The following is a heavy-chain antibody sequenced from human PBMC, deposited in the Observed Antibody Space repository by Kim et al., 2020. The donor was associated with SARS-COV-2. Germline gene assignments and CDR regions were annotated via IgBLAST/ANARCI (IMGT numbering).Heavy chain of an antibody. Sequence: SVKVSCKASGFTFTSSAMQWVRQARGQRLEWIGWIVVGSGNTNYAQKFQERVTITRDMSTSTAYMELSSLRSEDTAVYYCAAGTLGYCSSTSCWGDDYYYYGMDVWGQGTTVTVSS. V-gene: IGHV1-58*02. CDR1: GFTFTSSA. CDR3: AAGTLGYCSSTSCWGDDYYYYGMDV. J-gene: IGHJ6*02. D-gene: IGHD2-2*01. CDR2: IVVGSGNT.